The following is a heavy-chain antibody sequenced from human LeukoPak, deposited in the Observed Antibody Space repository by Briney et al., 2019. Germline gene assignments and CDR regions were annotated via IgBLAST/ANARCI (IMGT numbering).Heavy chain of an antibody. J-gene: IGHJ4*02. CDR3: AKDWGY. CDR2: IDGGGGST. V-gene: IGHV3-23*01. D-gene: IGHD3-16*01. Sequence: GGSLRLSCAASGFTFSSYAMRWVRQAPGKGLEWVSSIDGGGGSTNYADSVKGRFTISRENSKNTLYLQMNRLRVEDTAVYYCAKDWGYWGQGTLVTVSS. CDR1: GFTFSSYA.